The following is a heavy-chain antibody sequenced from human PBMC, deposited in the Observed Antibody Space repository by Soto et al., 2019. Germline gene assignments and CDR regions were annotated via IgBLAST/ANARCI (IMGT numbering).Heavy chain of an antibody. CDR2: IDVTGTRT. CDR1: GFSFSGSA. V-gene: IGHV3-23*01. CDR3: AKDLILTGFDY. J-gene: IGHJ4*02. Sequence: GGSLRLSCAASGFSFSGSAMGWVRQAPGKGLEWVSGIDVTGTRTYYADSVKGRFIISRDNSKNTLFLQMNSLRADDTALYFCAKDLILTGFDYWGQGALVTVSS. D-gene: IGHD3-9*01.